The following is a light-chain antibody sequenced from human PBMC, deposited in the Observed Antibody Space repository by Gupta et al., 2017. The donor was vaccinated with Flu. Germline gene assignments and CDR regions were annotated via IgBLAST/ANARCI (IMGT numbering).Light chain of an antibody. Sequence: QPALTQPASVSGSPGQSLTISCTGTSSDVGGYNAVSWYQQHSGKAPQLMIYEVSNRPSGVSNRFSGSKSGNTASLTISGLQADDEADYYCSSFTRSNTWMFGGGTKLTVL. CDR2: EVS. V-gene: IGLV2-14*01. J-gene: IGLJ3*02. CDR1: SSDVGGYNA. CDR3: SSFTRSNTWM.